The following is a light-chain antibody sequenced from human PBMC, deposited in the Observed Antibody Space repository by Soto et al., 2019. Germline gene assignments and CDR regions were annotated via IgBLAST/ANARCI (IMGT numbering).Light chain of an antibody. Sequence: EIAMTQSPATLSVSPGERATLSCRASRSISTELAWYQQIPGQPPRLLIYSASTRATGVPARFTGSGSGSDFTLTISGLQSEDFAIYYCQQGHNWPLTFGQGTRLEI. CDR3: QQGHNWPLT. CDR2: SAS. V-gene: IGKV3-15*01. CDR1: RSISTE. J-gene: IGKJ2*01.